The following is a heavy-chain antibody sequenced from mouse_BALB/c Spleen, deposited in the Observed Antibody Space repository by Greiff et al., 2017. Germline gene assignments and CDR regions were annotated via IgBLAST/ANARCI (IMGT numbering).Heavy chain of an antibody. D-gene: IGHD2-3*01. J-gene: IGHJ4*01. CDR2: INSSSGYS. V-gene: IGHV1-4*01. CDR3: IMDDNAMGY. Sequence: VQLQESGAELARPGASVTMSCTASGYTFTSYTMHWVKQRPGQGLEWIGYINSSSGYSNYKPKFKVNATLTEDKSSSTSYMQLNSLTAEESAVYFCIMDDNAMGYWGEGTSVTVAA. CDR1: GYTFTSYT.